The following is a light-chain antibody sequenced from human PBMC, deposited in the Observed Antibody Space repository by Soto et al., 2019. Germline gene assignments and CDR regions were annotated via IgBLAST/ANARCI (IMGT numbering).Light chain of an antibody. V-gene: IGKV3-20*01. J-gene: IGKJ1*01. CDR3: QQYGSSPPT. Sequence: EIVMTQSASTLSLSPGERATLSCRASQSVSSYLAWYQQKPGQAPRLLIYGASSRATGTPDRFSGSVSGTDFTLTINRLETEDFALYYCQQYGSSPPTFGQGTKVDIK. CDR2: GAS. CDR1: QSVSSY.